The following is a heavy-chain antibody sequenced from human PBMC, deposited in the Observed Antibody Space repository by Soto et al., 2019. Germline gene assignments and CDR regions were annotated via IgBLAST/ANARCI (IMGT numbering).Heavy chain of an antibody. Sequence: XSGKVCCTDSGYTFTGYYMHWVRQAPGQGLEWMGWINPNSGGTNYAQKFQGRVTMTRDTSISTAYMELSRLRSDDTAVYYCARERYCSGGSCYSEIWFDHWGQGNLVTVSS. CDR1: GYTFTGYY. J-gene: IGHJ5*02. V-gene: IGHV1-2*02. D-gene: IGHD2-15*01. CDR2: INPNSGGT. CDR3: ARERYCSGGSCYSEIWFDH.